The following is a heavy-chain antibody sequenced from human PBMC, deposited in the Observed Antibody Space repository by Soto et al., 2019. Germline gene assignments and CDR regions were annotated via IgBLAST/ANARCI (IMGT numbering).Heavy chain of an antibody. CDR3: ARDRGAALNWFDP. V-gene: IGHV4-59*01. D-gene: IGHD4-17*01. J-gene: IGHJ5*02. CDR1: GGSISSYY. CDR2: IYYRGST. Sequence: PSETLSLTCTVSGGSISSYYWSWIRQPPGKGLEWIGYIYYRGSTNYNPSLKSRVAISVDTSKNQFSLKLNSVTAADTAAYYCARDRGAALNWFDPWGQGTLVTVSS.